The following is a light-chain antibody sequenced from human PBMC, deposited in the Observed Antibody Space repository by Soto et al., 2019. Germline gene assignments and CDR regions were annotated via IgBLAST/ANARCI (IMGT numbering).Light chain of an antibody. J-gene: IGLJ2*01. V-gene: IGLV2-14*01. Sequence: QSALTQPASVSGSPGQSITISCTGTSSDVGGYNYVSWYQQHPGKAPKLMIYYVSNRPSGVSNRFSGSKSGNTASLTISGLQAEDEADYYCSSYTSSSTRVVFGGGTKVTVL. CDR1: SSDVGGYNY. CDR3: SSYTSSSTRVV. CDR2: YVS.